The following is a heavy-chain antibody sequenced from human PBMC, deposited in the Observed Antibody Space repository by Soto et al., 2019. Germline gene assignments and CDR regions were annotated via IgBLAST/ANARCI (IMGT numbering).Heavy chain of an antibody. J-gene: IGHJ6*02. Sequence: GGSLRLSCAASGFTFSSYGMHWVRQAPGKGLEWVAVISYDGSNKYYADSVKGRFTISRDNSKNTLYLQMNSLRAEDTAVYYCAKVSIAARQYYYYGMDVWGQGTTVTV. CDR2: ISYDGSNK. V-gene: IGHV3-30*18. D-gene: IGHD6-6*01. CDR1: GFTFSSYG. CDR3: AKVSIAARQYYYYGMDV.